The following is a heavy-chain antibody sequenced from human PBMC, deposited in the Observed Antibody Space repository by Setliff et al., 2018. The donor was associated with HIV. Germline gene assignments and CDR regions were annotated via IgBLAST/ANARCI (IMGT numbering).Heavy chain of an antibody. Sequence: ASVKVSCKVSGYTFSDYGVSWVRQAPGQGLEWMGWISSYNGNTHFAQKYQDRISMTTDTSANIAYMELRSLQSDDTAVSYCARIDESITIFGVVSYPMDVWGKGTTVTVSS. CDR1: GYTFSDYG. CDR2: ISSYNGNT. D-gene: IGHD3-3*01. V-gene: IGHV1-18*01. J-gene: IGHJ6*03. CDR3: ARIDESITIFGVVSYPMDV.